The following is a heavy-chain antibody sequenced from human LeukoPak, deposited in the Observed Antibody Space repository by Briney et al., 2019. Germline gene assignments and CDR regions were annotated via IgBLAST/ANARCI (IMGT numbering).Heavy chain of an antibody. D-gene: IGHD3-3*01. CDR3: AKRDYNFWSGYNY. V-gene: IGHV3-23*01. CDR1: GFTFSSYA. Sequence: PGGSLRLSCAASGFTFSSYAMSWVRQAPGKGLEWVSSISDSGSSTYYADSVKGRFTISRDNSKNTLYLQMNSLRAEDTAVYYCAKRDYNFWSGYNYWGQGTLGTVSS. CDR2: ISDSGSST. J-gene: IGHJ4*02.